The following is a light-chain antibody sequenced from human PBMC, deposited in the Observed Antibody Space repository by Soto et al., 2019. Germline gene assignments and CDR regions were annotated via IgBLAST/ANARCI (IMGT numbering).Light chain of an antibody. Sequence: SVLTQPRSVSGSPGQSVTISCTGTSSDVGGYNYVSWYQQHPGKAPKVMIYDVSKRPSGVPDRFSGSKSGNTASLTISGLQAEDEADYYCCSYAGSYTLYVFGTGTKAPS. CDR3: CSYAGSYTLYV. CDR2: DVS. V-gene: IGLV2-11*01. J-gene: IGLJ1*01. CDR1: SSDVGGYNY.